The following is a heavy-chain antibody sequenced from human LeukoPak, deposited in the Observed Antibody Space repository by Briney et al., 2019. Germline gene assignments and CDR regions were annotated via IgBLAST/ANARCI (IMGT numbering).Heavy chain of an antibody. CDR1: GGSISSYY. J-gene: IGHJ5*02. CDR2: IYYSGST. D-gene: IGHD2-15*01. CDR3: ARCWGDCSGGSCYSGRHLWWFDP. Sequence: PSETLSLTCTVSGGSISSYYWSWIRQPPGKGLEWIGYIYYSGSTNYNPSLKSRVTISVDTSKNQFSLKLSSVTAADTAVYYCARCWGDCSGGSCYSGRHLWWFDPWGQGTLVTVSS. V-gene: IGHV4-59*12.